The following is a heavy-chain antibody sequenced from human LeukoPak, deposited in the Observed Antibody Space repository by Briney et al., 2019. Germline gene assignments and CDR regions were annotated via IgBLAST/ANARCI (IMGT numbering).Heavy chain of an antibody. CDR1: GFTFSSYA. V-gene: IGHV3-23*01. CDR3: AKTMIDYSFDY. CDR2: ISGSGGST. J-gene: IGHJ4*02. D-gene: IGHD3-22*01. Sequence: GGSLRLSCAASGFTFSSYAMSWVRQARGKGLEWVSSISGSGGSTYYADSVKGRFTISRDNSKNTLYLQMNSLRAEDTAVYYCAKTMIDYSFDYWGQGTLVSVSS.